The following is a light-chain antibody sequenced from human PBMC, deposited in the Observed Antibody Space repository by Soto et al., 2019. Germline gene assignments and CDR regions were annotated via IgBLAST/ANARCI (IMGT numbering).Light chain of an antibody. CDR2: DVS. CDR1: SSGVGGYNY. V-gene: IGLV2-14*01. CDR3: SSYTSSSTPVV. J-gene: IGLJ2*01. Sequence: QSALTQPASVSGSPGQSITLSCTGTSSGVGGYNYVSWYQQHPGNAPKLMISDVSNRPSGVSNRFSGSKSGNTASLTISGLQAEDEADYCCSSYTSSSTPVVFGGGTKLTVL.